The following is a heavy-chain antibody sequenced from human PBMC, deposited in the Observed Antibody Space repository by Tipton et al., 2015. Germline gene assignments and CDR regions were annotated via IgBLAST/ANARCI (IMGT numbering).Heavy chain of an antibody. Sequence: SLRLSCAASGFSARGHDMSWVRQAPGQGLEWVSFISTEGTTIYADSVKGRFTISRDNSRNTLYLQMNTLRADDTAVYYCAKDVGAYDAYAGLDYWGQGTLVTVS. J-gene: IGHJ4*02. D-gene: IGHD3-16*01. V-gene: IGHV3-53*05. CDR2: ISTEGTT. CDR3: AKDVGAYDAYAGLDY. CDR1: GFSARGHD.